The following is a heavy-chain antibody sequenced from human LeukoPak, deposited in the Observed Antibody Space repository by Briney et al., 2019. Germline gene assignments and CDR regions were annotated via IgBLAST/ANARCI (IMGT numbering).Heavy chain of an antibody. Sequence: SETLSLTCTVPGGSTSSYYWSWIRQPAGKGLEWIGRIDTSGRTNYNPSLKSRVTMSVDTSKNQLSLKLSSVTAADTAVYYCARDAAAGTSIDYLDYWGQGTLVTVSS. CDR3: ARDAAAGTSIDYLDY. CDR1: GGSTSSYY. CDR2: IDTSGRT. V-gene: IGHV4-4*07. J-gene: IGHJ4*02. D-gene: IGHD6-13*01.